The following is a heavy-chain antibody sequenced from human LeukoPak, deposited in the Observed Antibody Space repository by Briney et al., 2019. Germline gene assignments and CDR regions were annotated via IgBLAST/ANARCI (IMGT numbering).Heavy chain of an antibody. D-gene: IGHD2-2*01. J-gene: IGHJ4*02. CDR2: INHSRST. V-gene: IGHV4-34*01. Sequence: SETLSLTCAVYGGSFSGYYWSWIRQPPGKGLEWIGEINHSRSTNYNPSLKSRVTISVDTSKNQFSLKLSSVTAADTAVYYCARGRTGPGYCSSTSCYGGPRFDYWGQGTLVTVSS. CDR1: GGSFSGYY. CDR3: ARGRTGPGYCSSTSCYGGPRFDY.